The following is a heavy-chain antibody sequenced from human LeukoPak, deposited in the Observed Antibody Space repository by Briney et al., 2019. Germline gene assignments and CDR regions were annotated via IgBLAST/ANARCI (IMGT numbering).Heavy chain of an antibody. D-gene: IGHD3/OR15-3a*01. CDR1: GFTFSSYG. Sequence: GRSLRLSCAASGFTFSSYGMHWVRQAPGKGLEWVAVIWYDGSNKYYANSVKDRFTISRDNSKNTLYLQMSSLRPEDTAVFYCVRRTGNYFDYWGQGTLVTVSS. CDR3: VRRTGNYFDY. CDR2: IWYDGSNK. J-gene: IGHJ4*02. V-gene: IGHV3-30*19.